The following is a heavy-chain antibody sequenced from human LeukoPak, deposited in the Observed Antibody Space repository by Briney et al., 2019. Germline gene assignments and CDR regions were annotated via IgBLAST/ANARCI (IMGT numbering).Heavy chain of an antibody. Sequence: ASVKVSCKASGYTFAGYYMHWVRQAPGQGLEWMGWINPNSGGTNYAQKFQGRVTMTRDTSISTAYMELSRLRSDDTAVYYCASLGPYSGYDPSDYWGQGTLVTVSS. V-gene: IGHV1-2*02. D-gene: IGHD5-12*01. CDR1: GYTFAGYY. CDR3: ASLGPYSGYDPSDY. J-gene: IGHJ4*02. CDR2: INPNSGGT.